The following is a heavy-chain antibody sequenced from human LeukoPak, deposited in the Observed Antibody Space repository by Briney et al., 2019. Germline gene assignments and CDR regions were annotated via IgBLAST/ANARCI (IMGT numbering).Heavy chain of an antibody. J-gene: IGHJ4*02. D-gene: IGHD4-23*01. CDR2: ISSSDSTI. CDR3: ARDYGGSSPFDY. Sequence: GGSLRLSCAASGFTFSFYTMNWVRQPPGKGLEWVSYISSSDSTIYYADSVKGRFTISRDNAKNSLYLQMNSLRAEDTAVYYCARDYGGSSPFDYWGQGTLVTVSS. CDR1: GFTFSFYT. V-gene: IGHV3-48*04.